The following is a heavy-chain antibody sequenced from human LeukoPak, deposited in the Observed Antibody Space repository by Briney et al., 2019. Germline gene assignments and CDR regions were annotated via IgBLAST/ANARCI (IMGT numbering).Heavy chain of an antibody. CDR1: GFTFSSYS. Sequence: GGSLSRSCAASGFTFSSYSMNWVRQAPGKGLEWVSSISSSSSYIYYADSVKGRFTISRDNAKNSLYLQMNSLRADDTAVYYCARESSPGYSYGYPLAYWGQGTLVTVSS. V-gene: IGHV3-21*01. D-gene: IGHD5-18*01. CDR3: ARESSPGYSYGYPLAY. CDR2: ISSSSSYI. J-gene: IGHJ4*02.